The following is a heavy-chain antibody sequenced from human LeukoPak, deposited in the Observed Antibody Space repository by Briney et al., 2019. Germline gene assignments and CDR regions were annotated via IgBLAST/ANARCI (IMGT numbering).Heavy chain of an antibody. CDR2: ISSNGGST. Sequence: PGGSLRLSCAASGFTFSSYAMHWVRQAPGKGLEYVSAISSNGGSTYYANSVKGRFTISRDNSKNTLYLQMGSLRAEDMAVYYCASIGGYCSSTSCDFDYWGQGTLVTVSS. V-gene: IGHV3-64*01. D-gene: IGHD2-2*01. J-gene: IGHJ4*02. CDR1: GFTFSSYA. CDR3: ASIGGYCSSTSCDFDY.